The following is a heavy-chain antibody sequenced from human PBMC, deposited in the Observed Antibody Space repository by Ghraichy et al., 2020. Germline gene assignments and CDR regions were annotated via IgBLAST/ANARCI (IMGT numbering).Heavy chain of an antibody. CDR3: ARDFKALTTLHPFDI. CDR2: INAGNGNT. Sequence: ASVKVSCKASGYTFTSYAMHWVRQAPGQRLEWMGWINAGNGNTKYSQKFQGRVTITRDTSASTAYMELSSLRSEDTAVYYCARDFKALTTLHPFDIWGQGTMVTVSS. J-gene: IGHJ3*02. D-gene: IGHD4-17*01. CDR1: GYTFTSYA. V-gene: IGHV1-3*01.